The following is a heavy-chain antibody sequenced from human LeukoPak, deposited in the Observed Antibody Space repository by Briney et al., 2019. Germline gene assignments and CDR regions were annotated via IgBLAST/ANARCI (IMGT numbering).Heavy chain of an antibody. CDR3: ARALAAAGTNLGY. J-gene: IGHJ4*02. CDR1: GYTFTGYY. V-gene: IGHV1-2*02. CDR2: INPNSGGT. Sequence: ASVKVSCKASGYTFTGYYMHWVRQAPGQGLEWMGWINPNSGGTNYAQKLQGRVTMTRDTSISTAYMELSRLRSDDTAVYYCARALAAAGTNLGYWGQGTLVTVSS. D-gene: IGHD6-13*01.